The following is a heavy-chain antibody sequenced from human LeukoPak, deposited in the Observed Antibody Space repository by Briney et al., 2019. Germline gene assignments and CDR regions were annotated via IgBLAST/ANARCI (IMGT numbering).Heavy chain of an antibody. CDR3: ARGRSSDWFHRFIFDY. CDR2: IYYSGST. V-gene: IGHV4-59*01. D-gene: IGHD6-19*01. Sequence: SETLSLTCTVSGGSISSYYWSWIRQPPGKGLEWIGYIYYSGSTNYNPSLKSRVTISEDTTKNQFSLKLSSVTAADTAVYYCARGRSSDWFHRFIFDYWGQGTLVTVSS. CDR1: GGSISSYY. J-gene: IGHJ4*02.